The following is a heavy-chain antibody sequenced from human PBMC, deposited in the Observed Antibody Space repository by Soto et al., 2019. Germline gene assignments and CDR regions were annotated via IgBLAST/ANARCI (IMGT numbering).Heavy chain of an antibody. V-gene: IGHV4-59*01. D-gene: IGHD6-13*01. CDR3: ARDGYSSSWSNWFDP. J-gene: IGHJ5*02. CDR2: IYYSGST. CDR1: GGSISSCY. Sequence: PSETLSLTCTVSGGSISSCYWSWIRQPPGKGLEWIGYIYYSGSTNYNPSLKSRVTISVDTSKNQFSLKLSSVTAADTAVYYCARDGYSSSWSNWFDPWGQGTLVTVSS.